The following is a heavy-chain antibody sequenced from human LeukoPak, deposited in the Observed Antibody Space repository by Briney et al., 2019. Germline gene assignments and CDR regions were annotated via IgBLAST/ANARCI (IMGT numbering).Heavy chain of an antibody. J-gene: IGHJ3*02. Sequence: GGSLRLSCAASGFTFSSYWMHRVRQAPGKGLVWVSRINSDGNTTSYADSVKGRFTISRDNAKNTLYLQMNSLRAEDTAVYYCARAVDCSSTSCTRAFDIWGQGTMVTVSS. V-gene: IGHV3-74*01. CDR2: INSDGNTT. CDR3: ARAVDCSSTSCTRAFDI. D-gene: IGHD2-2*01. CDR1: GFTFSSYW.